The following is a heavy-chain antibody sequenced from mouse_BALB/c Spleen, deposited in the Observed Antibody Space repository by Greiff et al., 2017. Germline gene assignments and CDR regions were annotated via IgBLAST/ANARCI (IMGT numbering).Heavy chain of an antibody. CDR1: GFTFSSYT. CDR3: ARQGPSITTDAMDY. D-gene: IGHD2-4*01. Sequence: EVKLVESGGGLVQPGGSLKLSCAASGFTFSSYTMSWVRQTPEKRLEWVAYISNGGGSTYYPDTVKGRFTISRDNAKNTLYLQMSSLKSEDTAMYYCARQGPSITTDAMDYWGQGTSVTVSS. J-gene: IGHJ4*01. V-gene: IGHV5-12-2*01. CDR2: ISNGGGST.